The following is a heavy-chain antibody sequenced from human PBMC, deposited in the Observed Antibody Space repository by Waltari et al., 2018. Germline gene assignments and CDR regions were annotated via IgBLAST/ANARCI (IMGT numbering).Heavy chain of an antibody. J-gene: IGHJ3*02. V-gene: IGHV4-38-2*01. CDR1: GYSISSGYY. D-gene: IGHD6-19*01. Sequence: QVQLQESGPGQVKPSETLSLTCAVSGYSISSGYYWGWIRQPPGKGLVSTGSIYHRGSTYYDPSLKSRVTISVDTSKNQFSLKLSSVTAADTAVYYCARHSKTVAGTTETFAFDIWGQGTMVTVSS. CDR3: ARHSKTVAGTTETFAFDI. CDR2: IYHRGST.